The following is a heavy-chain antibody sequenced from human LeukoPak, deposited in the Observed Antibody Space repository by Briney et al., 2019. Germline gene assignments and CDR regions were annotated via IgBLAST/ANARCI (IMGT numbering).Heavy chain of an antibody. CDR1: GFTFSSYG. D-gene: IGHD3-9*01. CDR3: AKALTGYFDWLSLSH. Sequence: PGGSLRLSCVASGFTFSSYGMHWVRQAPGKGREWVAFIRYDGSNKYYADSVKGRFTISRDNSKNTLYLQMNSLRAEDTAVYYCAKALTGYFDWLSLSHWGQGTLVTVSS. CDR2: IRYDGSNK. J-gene: IGHJ4*02. V-gene: IGHV3-30*02.